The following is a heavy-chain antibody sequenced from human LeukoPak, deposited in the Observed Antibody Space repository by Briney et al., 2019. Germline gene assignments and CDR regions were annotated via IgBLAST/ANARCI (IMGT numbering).Heavy chain of an antibody. CDR1: GGSIRSTNYY. CDR3: ARDGIYDFWSGYYWEDIGIFDY. CDR2: IYYSGNT. Sequence: PSETLSLTCTVSGGSIRSTNYYWGWIRQPPGKGLEWIGSIYYSGNTYHSPSLMSRVTISVDTSKNQLSLKLTSVTAADTAVYYCARDGIYDFWSGYYWEDIGIFDYWGQGTLVTVSS. V-gene: IGHV4-39*07. J-gene: IGHJ4*02. D-gene: IGHD3-3*01.